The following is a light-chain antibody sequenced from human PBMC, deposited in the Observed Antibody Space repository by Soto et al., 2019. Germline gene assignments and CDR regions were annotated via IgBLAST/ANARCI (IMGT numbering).Light chain of an antibody. CDR1: SSDVGSYNL. V-gene: IGLV2-23*01. CDR3: CSFAGISTHV. J-gene: IGLJ1*01. CDR2: EGS. Sequence: QSVLTQPASVSGSPGQSITISCTGTSSDVGSYNLVSWYQQHPGKAPKLMLYEGSKRPSGVSNRFSGSKSGNTASLTISGLQAEDEADYYCCSFAGISTHVFGTGTKLTVL.